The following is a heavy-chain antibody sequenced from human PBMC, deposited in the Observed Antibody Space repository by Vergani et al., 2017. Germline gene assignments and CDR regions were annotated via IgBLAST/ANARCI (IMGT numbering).Heavy chain of an antibody. Sequence: EVQLLESGGGLVQPGGSLRLSCAASGFTFSSYAMSWVRQAPGKGLEWVSSISSSSSYIYYADSVKGRFIISRDNAKKSLYLQMNSLRAEDTAVYYCARATWGTGDHYWGQGTLVTVSS. CDR2: ISSSSSYI. V-gene: IGHV3-21*01. D-gene: IGHD7-27*01. CDR3: ARATWGTGDHY. CDR1: GFTFSSYA. J-gene: IGHJ4*02.